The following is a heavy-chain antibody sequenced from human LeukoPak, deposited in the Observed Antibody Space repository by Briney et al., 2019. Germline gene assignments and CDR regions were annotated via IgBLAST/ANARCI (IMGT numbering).Heavy chain of an antibody. J-gene: IGHJ4*02. CDR1: GSSISSNNW. CDR2: IYHDGST. CDR3: ARGGITMVRGVILSPLVFDY. D-gene: IGHD3-10*01. Sequence: SETLSLTCAVSGSSISSNNWWIWVRQSPEKGLEWIGEIYHDGSTNYNPSLKGRVTISMDKSKNQFSLKLSSVTAADTAVYYCARGGITMVRGVILSPLVFDYWGQGTLVTVSS. V-gene: IGHV4-4*02.